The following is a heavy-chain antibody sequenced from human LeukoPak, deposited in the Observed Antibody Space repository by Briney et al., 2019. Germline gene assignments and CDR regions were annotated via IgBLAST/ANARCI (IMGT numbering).Heavy chain of an antibody. D-gene: IGHD3-22*01. V-gene: IGHV1-8*01. CDR3: ARVGSWEYYDSSGSGDPFDY. Sequence: ASVKVSCKASGYTFTSYDINWARQATGQGLEWMGWMNPNSGNTGYAQKFQGRVTMTRDMSTSTVYMGLSSLRSEDTAVYYCARVGSWEYYDSSGSGDPFDYWGQGTLVAVSS. J-gene: IGHJ4*02. CDR2: MNPNSGNT. CDR1: GYTFTSYD.